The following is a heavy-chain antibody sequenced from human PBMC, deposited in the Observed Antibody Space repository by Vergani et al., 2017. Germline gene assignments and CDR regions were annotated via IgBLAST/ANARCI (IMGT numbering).Heavy chain of an antibody. Sequence: QVQLVQSGAEVKKPGASVKVSCKASGSTFTSYGISWVRQPPGHGLEWMGWISAYNGNKNYAQKLQGRVTMTTDPSTSTAYKELRSLRSDDTALYYGAREVGGSSGVDYWGQGTLVTVSS. J-gene: IGHJ4*02. D-gene: IGHD6-6*01. V-gene: IGHV1-18*04. CDR3: AREVGGSSGVDY. CDR1: GSTFTSYG. CDR2: ISAYNGNK.